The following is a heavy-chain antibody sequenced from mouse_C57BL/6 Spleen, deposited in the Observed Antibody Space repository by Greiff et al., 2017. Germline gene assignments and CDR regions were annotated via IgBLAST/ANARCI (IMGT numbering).Heavy chain of an antibody. Sequence: GGGLVQPKGSLKLSCAASGFTFNTYAMHWVRQAPGKGLEWVARIRSKSSNYATYYADSVKDRFTISRDDSQSMLYLQMNNLKTEDTAMYYCVRAPLTTVVAPDAMDYWGQGTSVTVSS. CDR2: IRSKSSNYAT. V-gene: IGHV10-3*01. J-gene: IGHJ4*01. CDR3: VRAPLTTVVAPDAMDY. CDR1: GFTFNTYA. D-gene: IGHD1-1*01.